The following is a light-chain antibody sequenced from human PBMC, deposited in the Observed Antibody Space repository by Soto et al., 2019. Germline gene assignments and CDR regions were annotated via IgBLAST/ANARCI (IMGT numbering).Light chain of an antibody. V-gene: IGKV3-20*01. CDR3: QQYSSSPQT. Sequence: EIVLTQSPGTLSLSPGERATLSCRASQSVSSSYLAWYQQKPGQAPRLLIYGASSRATGIPDRFSGSGSGTDFTLTISRLEPEDFAVYYCQQYSSSPQTFGQGTK. CDR1: QSVSSSY. J-gene: IGKJ1*01. CDR2: GAS.